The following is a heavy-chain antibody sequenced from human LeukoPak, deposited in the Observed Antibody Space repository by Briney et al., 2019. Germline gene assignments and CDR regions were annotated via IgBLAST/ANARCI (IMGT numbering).Heavy chain of an antibody. CDR3: ARYLSHKIDSNGYLDY. D-gene: IGHD3-22*01. CDR1: GVTFTADY. Sequence: PGGSLRLSCAASGVTFTADYMSWIRQAPGERLEWLSYISSSGSTIYDADSVKGRFTISRDNVKNLLYLQMNSLRVEDTAVYYCARYLSHKIDSNGYLDYWGQGTLVTVSS. CDR2: ISSSGSTI. V-gene: IGHV3-11*01. J-gene: IGHJ4*02.